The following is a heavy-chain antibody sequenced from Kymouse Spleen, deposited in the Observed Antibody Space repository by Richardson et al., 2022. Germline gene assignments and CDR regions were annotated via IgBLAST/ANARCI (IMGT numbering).Heavy chain of an antibody. Sequence: QVQLVQSGAEVKKPGASVKVSCKASGYTFTSYYMHWVRQAPGQGLEWMGIINPSGGSTSYAQKFQGRVTMTRDTSTSTVYMELSSLRSEDTAVYYCAIPSITGTTRWYFDLWGRGTLVTVSS. CDR2: INPSGGST. D-gene: IGHD1-7*01. CDR3: AIPSITGTTRWYFDL. V-gene: IGHV1-46*03. CDR1: GYTFTSYY. J-gene: IGHJ2*01.